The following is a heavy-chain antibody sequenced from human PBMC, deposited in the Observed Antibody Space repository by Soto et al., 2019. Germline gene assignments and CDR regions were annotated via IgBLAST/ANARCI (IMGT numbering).Heavy chain of an antibody. CDR2: ISYDGSNK. D-gene: IGHD3-10*01. Sequence: GGSLRLSCAASGFTFSSYGMHWVRQAPGKGLEWVAVISYDGSNKYYADSVKGRFTISRDNSKNTLYLQMNSLRAEDTAVYYCAKVYGSGSYGPSWGQGTLVTVSS. J-gene: IGHJ4*02. CDR1: GFTFSSYG. CDR3: AKVYGSGSYGPS. V-gene: IGHV3-30*18.